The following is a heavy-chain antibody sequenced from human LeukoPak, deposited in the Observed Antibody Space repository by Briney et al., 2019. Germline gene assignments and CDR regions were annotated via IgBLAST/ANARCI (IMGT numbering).Heavy chain of an antibody. J-gene: IGHJ5*02. V-gene: IGHV3-30*02. CDR3: ARAVRFLEWLLSFDP. D-gene: IGHD3-3*01. CDR1: GFTFRSHG. CDR2: IRYDGSNK. Sequence: GGSLRLSCAASGFTFRSHGIHWVRQAPGKGLEWVAFIRYDGSNKYYADSVKGRFTISRDNSKNTLYLQMNSLRVEDTAVYYCARAVRFLEWLLSFDPWGRGTLVTVSS.